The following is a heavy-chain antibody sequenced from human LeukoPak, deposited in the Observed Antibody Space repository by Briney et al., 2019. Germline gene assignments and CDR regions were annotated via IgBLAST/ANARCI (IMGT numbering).Heavy chain of an antibody. J-gene: IGHJ6*02. CDR1: GFIFSSYS. D-gene: IGHD6-13*01. CDR3: AKAASSSWPSYYYGMDV. CDR2: ITGSGGNT. V-gene: IGHV3-23*01. Sequence: GGSLRLSCAASGFIFSSYSMSWVRHAPGKGREWFSVITGSGGNTYYADSVKGRFTIFKDNSKNTVYLQMSSLRVDDTAVYYCAKAASSSWPSYYYGMDVWGQGTTVTVSS.